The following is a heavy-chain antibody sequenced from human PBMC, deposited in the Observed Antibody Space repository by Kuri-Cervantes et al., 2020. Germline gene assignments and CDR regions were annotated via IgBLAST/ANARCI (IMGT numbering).Heavy chain of an antibody. CDR3: AKETVHGTQTLDY. J-gene: IGHJ4*02. Sequence: GESLKISCGASGFTFGAYSIHWVRQAPGKGLEWVSVIGDTGTATKFADSVKGRFTISRDNSKNAVYLQMSSLRAEDTAVYFCAKETVHGTQTLDYWGQGTLVTVSS. D-gene: IGHD4-17*01. CDR1: GFTFGAYS. V-gene: IGHV3-23*01. CDR2: IGDTGTAT.